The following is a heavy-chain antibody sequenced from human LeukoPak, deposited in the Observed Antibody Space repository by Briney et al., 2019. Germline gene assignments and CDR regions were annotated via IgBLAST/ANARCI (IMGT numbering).Heavy chain of an antibody. CDR3: ARDGVAGTYYFDH. CDR2: INPSGGST. CDR1: GYTFTRYY. V-gene: IGHV1-46*01. D-gene: IGHD6-19*01. Sequence: ASVKVSCKASGYTFTRYYMHWVRRAPGQGLEWMGIINPSGGSTSYPQKFQGRVTMTRDTSTSTVYMELSSLRSEDTAVYFCARDGVAGTYYFDHWGRGTLVTVSS. J-gene: IGHJ4*02.